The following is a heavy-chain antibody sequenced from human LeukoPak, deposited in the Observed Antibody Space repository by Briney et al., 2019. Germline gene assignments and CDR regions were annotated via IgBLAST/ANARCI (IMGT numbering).Heavy chain of an antibody. D-gene: IGHD5-18*01. CDR3: AREDTAMVNFDY. V-gene: IGHV4-31*03. CDR1: GGSISSGGYY. CDR2: IYYSGST. Sequence: SETLSLTCTVSGGSISSGGYYWSWIRQHPGKGLEWIGYIYYSGSTYYNPSLKSRVTISVDTSKNQFSLKLSSVTAVDTAVYYCAREDTAMVNFDYWGQGTLVTVSS. J-gene: IGHJ4*02.